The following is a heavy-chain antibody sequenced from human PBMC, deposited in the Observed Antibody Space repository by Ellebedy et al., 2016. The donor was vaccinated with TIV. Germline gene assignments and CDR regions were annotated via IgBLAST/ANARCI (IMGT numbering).Heavy chain of an antibody. D-gene: IGHD5-12*01. CDR2: IDPSDSYT. V-gene: IGHV5-10-1*01. CDR3: ATSYSGYDPADY. Sequence: KVSCXGSGYSFTSYWISWVRQMPGKGLEWMGRIDPSDSYTNYSPSFQGHVTISADKSISTAYLQWSSLKASDTAMYYCATSYSGYDPADYWGQGTLVTVSS. CDR1: GYSFTSYW. J-gene: IGHJ4*02.